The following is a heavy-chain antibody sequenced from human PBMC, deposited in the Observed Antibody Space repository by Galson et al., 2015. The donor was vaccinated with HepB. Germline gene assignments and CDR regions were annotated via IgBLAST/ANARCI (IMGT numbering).Heavy chain of an antibody. D-gene: IGHD3-10*01. CDR3: ARTRITMVRGVIRGYYFDY. CDR2: IDWDDDK. Sequence: PALVKPTQTLTLTCTFSGFSLSTSGMCVSWIRQPPGKALEWLARIDWDDDKYYSTSLKTRLTISKDTSKNQVVLTMTNMDPVDTATYYCARTRITMVRGVIRGYYFDYWGQGTLVTVSS. CDR1: GFSLSTSGMC. J-gene: IGHJ4*02. V-gene: IGHV2-70*11.